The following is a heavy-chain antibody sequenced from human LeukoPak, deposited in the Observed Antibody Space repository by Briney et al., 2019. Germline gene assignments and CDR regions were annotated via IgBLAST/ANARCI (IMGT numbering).Heavy chain of an antibody. CDR3: ATQYDFWGGPGY. CDR1: GFSFTSYT. Sequence: GGSLRLSCAASGFSFTSYTMTWVRQPPGKGLQWVSTITGSGGSTYYADSVKGRFTISRDISKNTLYLQMTSLRAEDTALYYCATQYDFWGGPGYWGQGTLVTVSS. D-gene: IGHD3-3*01. CDR2: ITGSGGST. J-gene: IGHJ4*02. V-gene: IGHV3-23*01.